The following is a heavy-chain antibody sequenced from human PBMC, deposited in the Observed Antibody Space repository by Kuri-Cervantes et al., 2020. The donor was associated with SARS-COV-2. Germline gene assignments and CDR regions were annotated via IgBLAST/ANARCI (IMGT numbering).Heavy chain of an antibody. CDR3: ANSGSYYEGGYYYYGMDV. V-gene: IGHV4-38-2*01. Sequence: GSLRLSCAVSGYSISSGYYWGWIRQPPGKGLEWIGSIYHSGSTYYNPSLKSRVTISVDTSKNQFSLKLSSVTAADTAVYYCANSGSYYEGGYYYYGMDVWGQGTTVTVSS. CDR2: IYHSGST. J-gene: IGHJ6*02. D-gene: IGHD1-26*01. CDR1: GYSISSGYY.